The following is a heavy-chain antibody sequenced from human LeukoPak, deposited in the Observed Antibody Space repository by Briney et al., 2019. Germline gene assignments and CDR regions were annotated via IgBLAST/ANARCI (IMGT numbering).Heavy chain of an antibody. D-gene: IGHD3-22*01. CDR2: IYYSGST. CDR3: ARDSSGYYSNEEDAFDI. V-gene: IGHV4-59*01. Sequence: PSETLSLTCTVSGGSISSYYWSWIRQPPGKGLEWIGYIYYSGSTNYNPSPKSRVTISVDTSKNQFSLKLSSVTAADTAVYYCARDSSGYYSNEEDAFDIWGQGTMVTVSS. CDR1: GGSISSYY. J-gene: IGHJ3*02.